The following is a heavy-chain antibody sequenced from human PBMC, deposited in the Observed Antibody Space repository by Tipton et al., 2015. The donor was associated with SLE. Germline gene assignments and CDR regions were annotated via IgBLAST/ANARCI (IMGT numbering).Heavy chain of an antibody. J-gene: IGHJ2*01. CDR2: MYYSGNT. V-gene: IGHV4-59*08. CDR1: GASISSHY. D-gene: IGHD6-19*01. CDR3: ARHAHQWRTYWYFDL. Sequence: TLSLTCTVSGASISSHYWSWIRQPPRGGLEWIGYMYYSGNTKYNPSLESRVTISVDTSKNQFSLKLSSVTAADTAVYYCARHAHQWRTYWYFDLWGRGTLVTVSS.